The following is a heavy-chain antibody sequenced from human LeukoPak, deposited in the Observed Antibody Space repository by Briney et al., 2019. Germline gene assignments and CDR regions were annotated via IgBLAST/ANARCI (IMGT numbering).Heavy chain of an antibody. CDR3: ARGGDDNAMWRYYFDY. CDR2: ISYSGST. CDR1: GGSISSHY. J-gene: IGHJ4*02. Sequence: SETLSLTCTVSGGSISSHYWSWIRQLPGQGLEWIGYISYSGSTNYNPSLKSRVTISVDTSKTQFSLKLSSVTAADTAMYYCARGGDDNAMWRYYFDYWGQGTLVSVSS. V-gene: IGHV4-59*11. D-gene: IGHD2-21*01.